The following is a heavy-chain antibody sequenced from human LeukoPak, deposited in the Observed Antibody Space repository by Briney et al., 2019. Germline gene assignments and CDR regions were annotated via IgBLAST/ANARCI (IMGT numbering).Heavy chain of an antibody. Sequence: GGSLRLSCAASGFTFSDYSMSWVRQAPGKGLEWVAVIWYDGSNKYYADSVKGRFTISRDNSKNTLYLQMNSLRAEDTAVYYCARSGYDWYYYYYMDVWGKGATVTVAS. CDR1: GFTFSDYS. J-gene: IGHJ6*03. V-gene: IGHV3-33*08. CDR2: IWYDGSNK. CDR3: ARSGYDWYYYYYMDV. D-gene: IGHD5-12*01.